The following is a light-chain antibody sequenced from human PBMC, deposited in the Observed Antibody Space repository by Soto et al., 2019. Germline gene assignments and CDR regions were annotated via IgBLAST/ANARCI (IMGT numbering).Light chain of an antibody. CDR2: GAS. V-gene: IGKV3-15*01. CDR3: QQYGSLVT. J-gene: IGKJ1*01. CDR1: QSVSSD. Sequence: EIVMTQSPATLSVSPGERATLSCRASQSVSSDLAWYHQKPGQAPRLLIYGASTRATGIPARFSGSGSGTEFTLTISRLEPEDLAVYYCQQYGSLVTFGQGTKVDIK.